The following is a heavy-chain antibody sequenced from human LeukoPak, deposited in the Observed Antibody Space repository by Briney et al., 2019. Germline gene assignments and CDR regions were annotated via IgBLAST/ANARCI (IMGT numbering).Heavy chain of an antibody. CDR2: IIPVIGPA. J-gene: IGHJ4*02. CDR3: ARAGTTWYSESRRGYCFDY. CDR1: GGTLNNYA. Sequence: SVKVSCKASGGTLNNYAITWVRQAPGQGLEWMGGIIPVIGPANYAQKFQGRVTITADESTTTAYMELTSLTSEDTAMYFCARAGTTWYSESRRGYCFDYWGQGTLVTVSS. D-gene: IGHD1-1*01. V-gene: IGHV1-69*13.